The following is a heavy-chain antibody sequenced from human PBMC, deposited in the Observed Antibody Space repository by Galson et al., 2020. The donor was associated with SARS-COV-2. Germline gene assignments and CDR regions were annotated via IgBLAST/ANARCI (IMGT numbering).Heavy chain of an antibody. Sequence: ASVKVSCQDSGYTLIRYGLRWVRQAPGHGLEWMGWMNGYTDKRSSPQQFQDRVILTTDIFTSTAYLELRSLRPDDTAVYYCARDDSGGSHSNRGDYYYMDVWGKGTPVTVSS. D-gene: IGHD3-10*01. J-gene: IGHJ6*03. CDR1: GYTLIRYG. V-gene: IGHV1-18*01. CDR3: ARDDSGGSHSNRGDYYYMDV. CDR2: MNGYTDKR.